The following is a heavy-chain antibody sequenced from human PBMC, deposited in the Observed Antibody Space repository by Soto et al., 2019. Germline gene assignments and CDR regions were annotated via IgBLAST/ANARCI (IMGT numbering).Heavy chain of an antibody. Sequence: QVQLVESGGGLVKPGGSLRLSCAASGFTFSDYYMSWFRQAPGKGLEWVSYISSSSSYTNYADSVKGRFTISRDNAKNSLYLQMNSLRAEDTAVYYCARVSGYSSGWFDYWGQGTLVTVSS. CDR3: ARVSGYSSGWFDY. CDR2: ISSSSSYT. V-gene: IGHV3-11*05. CDR1: GFTFSDYY. D-gene: IGHD6-19*01. J-gene: IGHJ4*02.